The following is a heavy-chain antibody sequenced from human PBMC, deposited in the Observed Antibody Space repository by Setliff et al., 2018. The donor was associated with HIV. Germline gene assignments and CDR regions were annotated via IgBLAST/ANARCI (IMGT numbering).Heavy chain of an antibody. D-gene: IGHD1-26*01. J-gene: IGHJ4*02. Sequence: LRLSCAASGFIFDDYGMSWVRQAPGKGLEWVSSINWGGDNTGYADSVKGRFTISRDNSKNTLYLQMNSLRAEDTAVYYCARGHSGSYFPYFDYWGQGTLVTVSS. CDR1: GFIFDDYG. CDR3: ARGHSGSYFPYFDY. CDR2: INWGGDNT. V-gene: IGHV3-20*04.